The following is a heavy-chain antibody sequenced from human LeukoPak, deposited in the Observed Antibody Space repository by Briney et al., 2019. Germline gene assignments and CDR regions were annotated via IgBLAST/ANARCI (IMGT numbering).Heavy chain of an antibody. V-gene: IGHV3-21*01. CDR1: GFTFSSYS. D-gene: IGHD3-10*01. J-gene: IGHJ4*02. CDR2: ISSSSSYI. Sequence: PGGSLRLSCAASGFTFSSYSMNWVRRAPGKGLEWVSSISSSSSYIYYADSVKGRFTISRDNAKNSLYLQMNSLRAEDTAVYYCARDWGSSGSYYNVLDYWGQGTLVTVSS. CDR3: ARDWGSSGSYYNVLDY.